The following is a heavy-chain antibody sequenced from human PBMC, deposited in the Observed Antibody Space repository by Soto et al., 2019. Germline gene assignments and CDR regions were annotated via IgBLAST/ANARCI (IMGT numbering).Heavy chain of an antibody. D-gene: IGHD5-12*01. J-gene: IGHJ6*02. Sequence: PSEILSLTCAVYGGSFSGYYWSWIRQPPGKGLEWIGEINHSGSTNYNPSLKSRVTISVDTSKNQFSLKLSSVTAADTAVYYCARGPIYGMDVWGQGTTVTVSS. CDR3: ARGPIYGMDV. CDR1: GGSFSGYY. CDR2: INHSGST. V-gene: IGHV4-34*01.